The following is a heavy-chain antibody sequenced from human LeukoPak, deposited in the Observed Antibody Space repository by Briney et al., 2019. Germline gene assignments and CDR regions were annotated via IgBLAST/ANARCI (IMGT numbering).Heavy chain of an antibody. Sequence: ASVKVSCKASGYTFTGYYMHWVRQAPGQGLEWMGWINPNSGGTNYARKFQGRVTMTRDTSISTAYMELSRLRSDDTAVYYCARELEMATITHFDYWGQGTLVTVSS. CDR2: INPNSGGT. CDR3: ARELEMATITHFDY. V-gene: IGHV1-2*02. D-gene: IGHD5-24*01. J-gene: IGHJ4*02. CDR1: GYTFTGYY.